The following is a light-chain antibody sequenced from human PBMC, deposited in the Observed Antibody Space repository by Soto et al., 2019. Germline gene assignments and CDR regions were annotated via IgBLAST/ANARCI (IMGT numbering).Light chain of an antibody. J-gene: IGKJ4*01. V-gene: IGKV3-11*01. CDR1: QSVSGY. Sequence: EVVLTQSPDTLSLSKGERATLSCRASQSVSGYLGWYQQKPGQAPRLLIYDASNRAYGVPARFRGSGSGTNFTLTIASLEPDDFAVYYCQQYDGSPLTFGGGTNVDIK. CDR2: DAS. CDR3: QQYDGSPLT.